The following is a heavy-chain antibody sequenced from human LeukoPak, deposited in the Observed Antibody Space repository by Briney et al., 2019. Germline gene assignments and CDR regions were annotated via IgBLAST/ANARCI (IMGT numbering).Heavy chain of an antibody. V-gene: IGHV3-NL1*01. CDR2: ITITDFGA. J-gene: IGHJ4*01. CDR3: ARESVRPYLDY. D-gene: IGHD6-19*01. Sequence: PGGSLRLSCAASGFTFSTYGMHWVRQAPGKGLEWVSTITITDFGAYYVDSVRGRFTMSRDNSKNTLYLQLNSLRVEDTAVYFCARESVRPYLDYWGHGTLVTVSS. CDR1: GFTFSTYG.